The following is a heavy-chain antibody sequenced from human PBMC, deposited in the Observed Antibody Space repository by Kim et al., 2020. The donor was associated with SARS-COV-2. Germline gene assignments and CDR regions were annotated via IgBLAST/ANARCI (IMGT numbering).Heavy chain of an antibody. CDR1: GGSISSGGYY. CDR3: ARMPSITMVRGVFDY. J-gene: IGHJ4*02. CDR2: IYYSGST. Sequence: SETLSLTCTVSGGSISSGGYYWSWIRQHPGKGLEWIGYIYYSGSTYYNPSLKSRVTISVDTSKNQFSLKLSSVTAADTAVYYCARMPSITMVRGVFDYWGQGTLVTVSS. D-gene: IGHD3-10*01. V-gene: IGHV4-31*03.